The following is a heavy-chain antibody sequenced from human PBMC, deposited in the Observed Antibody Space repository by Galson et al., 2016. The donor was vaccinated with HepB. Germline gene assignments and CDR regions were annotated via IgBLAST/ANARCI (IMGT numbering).Heavy chain of an antibody. CDR1: AYTFTNYA. CDR2: IIPGNGDT. CDR3: TRGGGQGFDP. V-gene: IGHV1-3*01. J-gene: IGHJ5*02. Sequence: SVKVSCKASAYTFTNYAIHWVRQAPGQGLDWMGWIIPGNGDTKYSQTFQGRVTMTRNTSISTAYMELSSLRSDDTAVYYCTRGGGQGFDPWGQGTRVTVSS. D-gene: IGHD6-25*01.